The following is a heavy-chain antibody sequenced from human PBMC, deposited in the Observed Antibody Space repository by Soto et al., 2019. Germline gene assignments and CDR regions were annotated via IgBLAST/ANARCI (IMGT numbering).Heavy chain of an antibody. V-gene: IGHV1-8*01. J-gene: IGHJ5*02. CDR3: ARSSGGNFGIIIEGSNWFDP. CDR1: GYTFTTYD. D-gene: IGHD3-3*01. Sequence: GASVKVSCKASGYTFTTYDISWVRQATGQGLEWMGWMNPYSGNTGYAQKFQGRVTMTRDTSRSTVYMELRSLRSDDTAIYYCARSSGGNFGIIIEGSNWFDPWGQGTLVTVSS. CDR2: MNPYSGNT.